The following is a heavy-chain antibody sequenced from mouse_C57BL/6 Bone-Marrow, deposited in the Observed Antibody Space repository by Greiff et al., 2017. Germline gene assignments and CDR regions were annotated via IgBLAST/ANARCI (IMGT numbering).Heavy chain of an antibody. CDR2: IWRGGST. Sequence: VKLMESGPGLVQPSQSLSITCTVSGFSLTIYGVHWVRQSPGKGLEWLGVIWRGGSTDYNAAFISRLSISKDNSKSQVFFKMNSLQADDTAIYYCARLLDAMDYWGQGTSVTVSS. CDR3: ARLLDAMDY. CDR1: GFSLTIYG. V-gene: IGHV2-2*01. J-gene: IGHJ4*01.